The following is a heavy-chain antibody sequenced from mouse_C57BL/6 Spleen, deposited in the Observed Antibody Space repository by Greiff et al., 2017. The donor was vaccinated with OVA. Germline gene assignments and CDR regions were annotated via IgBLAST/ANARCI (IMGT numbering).Heavy chain of an antibody. V-gene: IGHV2-6-1*01. J-gene: IGHJ2*01. D-gene: IGHD1-1*01. CDR2: IWSDGST. CDR3: ARHKDGSLDD. CDR1: GFSLTSYG. Sequence: VMLVESGPGLVAPSQSLSITCTVSGFSLTSYGVHWVRQPPGQGLEWLVVIWSDGSTTYNSALKSRLSISKDNSKSQVFLKMNSLQTDDTAMYDCARHKDGSLDDWGKGTTLTVSS.